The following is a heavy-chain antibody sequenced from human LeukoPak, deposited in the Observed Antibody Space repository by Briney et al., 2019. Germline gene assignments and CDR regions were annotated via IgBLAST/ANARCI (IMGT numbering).Heavy chain of an antibody. Sequence: SETLSLTCTVSGASNISGNYFWGWVRQPPGKRLEWIGSWHHSGITDYNPSLKSRVTIVADTSKNQFSRKLAAVAAADSAVYFCARQYEFWGQGTLVTVSS. D-gene: IGHD3-10*01. J-gene: IGHJ4*02. CDR1: GASNISGNYF. CDR3: ARQYEF. CDR2: WHHSGIT. V-gene: IGHV4-39*01.